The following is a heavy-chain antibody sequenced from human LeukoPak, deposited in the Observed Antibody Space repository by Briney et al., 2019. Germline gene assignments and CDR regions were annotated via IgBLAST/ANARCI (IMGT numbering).Heavy chain of an antibody. V-gene: IGHV3-13*01. CDR1: GFTFSRYD. J-gene: IGHJ6*02. CDR3: AKDDQMVRGVKNLYYYYGMDV. CDR2: IGTAGDT. D-gene: IGHD3-10*01. Sequence: GGSLRLSCAASGFTFSRYDMHWVRQVTGKGLEWVSTIGTAGDTYYPGSVKGRFTISRENAKNSLYLQMNSLRAGDTAVYYCAKDDQMVRGVKNLYYYYGMDVWGQGTTVTVSS.